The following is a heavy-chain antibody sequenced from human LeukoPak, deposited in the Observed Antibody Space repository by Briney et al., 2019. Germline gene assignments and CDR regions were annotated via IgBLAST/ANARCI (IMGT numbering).Heavy chain of an antibody. Sequence: GGSLRLSCAASGFTFSSYAMSWVRQAPGKGLEWVANIDQDGSSKYYVDSVKGRFSISRDDAKNSLYLQMNSLRAEDTAVYYCARDLFSGSYYEDFWGQGTLVTVSS. CDR2: IDQDGSSK. CDR1: GFTFSSYA. CDR3: ARDLFSGSYYEDF. J-gene: IGHJ4*02. V-gene: IGHV3-7*01. D-gene: IGHD1-26*01.